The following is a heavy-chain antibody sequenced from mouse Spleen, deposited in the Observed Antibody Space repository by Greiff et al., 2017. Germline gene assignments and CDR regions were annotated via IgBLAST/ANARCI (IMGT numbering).Heavy chain of an antibody. Sequence: EVQLQQSGPGLVKPSQSLSLTCSVTGYSITSGYYWNWIRQFPGNKLEWMGYISYDGSNNYNPSLKNRISITRDTSKNQFFLKLNSVTTEDTATYYCARYYYGSSYDAMDYWGQGTSVTVSS. CDR3: ARYYYGSSYDAMDY. J-gene: IGHJ4*01. CDR2: ISYDGSN. D-gene: IGHD1-1*01. V-gene: IGHV3-6*01. CDR1: GYSITSGYY.